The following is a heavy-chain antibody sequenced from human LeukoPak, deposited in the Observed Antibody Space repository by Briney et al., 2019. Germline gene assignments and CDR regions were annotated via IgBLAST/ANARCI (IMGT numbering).Heavy chain of an antibody. CDR2: INQDGTEK. V-gene: IGHV3-7*04. Sequence: AGGSLRLSCAASGFTFSTYWMSWVRQAPGKGLEWVANINQDGTEKHYVDSAKGRFTISRDNAKNSLYLQMNSLRAEDTAVYYCARVRGYCSVSTCSGRDYWGQGTLVTVSS. J-gene: IGHJ4*02. CDR1: GFTFSTYW. D-gene: IGHD2-15*01. CDR3: ARVRGYCSVSTCSGRDY.